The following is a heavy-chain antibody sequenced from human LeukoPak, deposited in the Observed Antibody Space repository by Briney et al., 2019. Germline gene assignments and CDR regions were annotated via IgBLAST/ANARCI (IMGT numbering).Heavy chain of an antibody. V-gene: IGHV7-4-1*02. Sequence: ASVKVSCKASGHTFTSHAMNWVRQAPGQGLEWMGWINTNTGNPTYAQGFTGRFVFSLDTSVSTAYLQISSLKAEDTAVYFCAKQGPGHCGSTSCYGVDYWGQGTLVTVSS. CDR2: INTNTGNP. D-gene: IGHD2-2*01. CDR1: GHTFTSHA. CDR3: AKQGPGHCGSTSCYGVDY. J-gene: IGHJ4*02.